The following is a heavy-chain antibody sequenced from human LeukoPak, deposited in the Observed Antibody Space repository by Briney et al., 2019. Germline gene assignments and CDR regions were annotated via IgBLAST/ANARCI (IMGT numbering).Heavy chain of an antibody. CDR2: ITSSGTIT. J-gene: IGHJ4*02. D-gene: IGHD5-24*01. CDR1: GFTFSSFE. CDR3: VRDKGWQQFDQ. V-gene: IGHV3-48*03. Sequence: GGSPRLSCAASGFTFSSFEMNWVRQAPGKGLEWLSYITSSGTITHYADSVEGRFTISRDNAKNSLYLQMNSLRVEDTAVYYCVRDKGWQQFDQWGQGTLVTVSS.